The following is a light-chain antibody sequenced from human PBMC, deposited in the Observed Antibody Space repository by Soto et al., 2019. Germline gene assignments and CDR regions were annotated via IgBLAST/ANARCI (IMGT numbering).Light chain of an antibody. CDR1: RNINNY. J-gene: IGKJ4*01. V-gene: IGKV3-11*01. CDR2: DAS. Sequence: DIVLTQSPVSLSLSPGERATLSCRASRNINNYLAWYQHKPGQPPRLLIYDASTRAAGIAARFSGTGSGTDFTLTISSLEPADIAVYYCQQRGRWPLTFGGGTKVEI. CDR3: QQRGRWPLT.